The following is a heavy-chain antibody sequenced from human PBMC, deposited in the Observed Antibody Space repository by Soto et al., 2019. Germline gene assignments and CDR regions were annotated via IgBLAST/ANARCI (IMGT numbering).Heavy chain of an antibody. J-gene: IGHJ6*03. CDR2: INHSGST. CDR1: GGSFSGYY. V-gene: IGHV4-34*01. CDR3: ARGIHGTIFGVALTKRYYMDV. D-gene: IGHD3-3*01. Sequence: PSETLSLTCAVYGGSFSGYYWSWIRQPPGKGLEWIGEINHSGSTNYNPSLKSRVTISVDTSKNQFSLKLSSVTAADTAVYYCARGIHGTIFGVALTKRYYMDVWGKGTTVTVSS.